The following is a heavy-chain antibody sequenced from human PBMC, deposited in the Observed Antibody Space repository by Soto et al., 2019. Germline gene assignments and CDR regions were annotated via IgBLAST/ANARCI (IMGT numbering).Heavy chain of an antibody. CDR1: GFTFSSYG. V-gene: IGHV3-33*08. J-gene: IGHJ4*02. CDR3: ARDPYGYYDSSGYPALHLDY. CDR2: IWYDGSKK. D-gene: IGHD3-22*01. Sequence: PGGSLRLSCAASGFTFSSYGMHWVRQAPGKGLEWVAVIWYDGSKKYYADSVKGRLTISRDNSKNTLYLQMNSLRAEDTAVYYCARDPYGYYDSSGYPALHLDYWGQGTLVTSPQ.